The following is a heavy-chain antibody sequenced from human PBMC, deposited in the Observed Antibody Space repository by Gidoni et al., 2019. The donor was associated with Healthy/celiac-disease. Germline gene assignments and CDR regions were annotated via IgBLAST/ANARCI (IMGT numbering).Heavy chain of an antibody. D-gene: IGHD3-22*01. Sequence: QMQLVQSGPEVKKPGTSVKVSCKASGFTFTSSAMQWCDRLVDNAFEWIGWIVVGSGNTNYAQKFQERVTITRDMSTSTAYMELSSLRSEDTAVYYCAADLGQPYYYDISYKGGAFDIWGQGTMVTVSS. CDR2: IVVGSGNT. CDR1: GFTFTSSA. CDR3: AADLGQPYYYDISYKGGAFDI. J-gene: IGHJ3*02. V-gene: IGHV1-58*02.